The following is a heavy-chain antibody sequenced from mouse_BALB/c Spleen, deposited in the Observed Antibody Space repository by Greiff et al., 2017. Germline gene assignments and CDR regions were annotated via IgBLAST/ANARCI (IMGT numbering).Heavy chain of an antibody. CDR2: ISNGGGST. CDR1: GFTFSSYT. CDR3: ARHDGYYYFDY. D-gene: IGHD2-3*01. V-gene: IGHV5-12-2*01. Sequence: EVQRVESGGGLVQPGGSLKLSCAASGFTFSSYTMSWVRQTPEKRLEWVAYISNGGGSTYYPDTVKGRFTISRDNAKNTLYLQMSSLKSEDTAMYYCARHDGYYYFDYWGQGTTLTVSS. J-gene: IGHJ2*01.